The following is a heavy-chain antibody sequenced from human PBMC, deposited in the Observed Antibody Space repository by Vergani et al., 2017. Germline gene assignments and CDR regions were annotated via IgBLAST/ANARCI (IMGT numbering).Heavy chain of an antibody. CDR3: ARVIGSGAYYDWYFDL. J-gene: IGHJ2*01. CDR1: GFTFSSYA. CDR2: IWYDGSNK. Sequence: QVQLVESGGGVVQPGRSLRLSCAASGFTFSSYAMHWVRQAPGKGLEWVAVIWYDGSNKYYADSVKGRFTISRDNSKNTLYLQMNSLRAEDTAVYYCARVIGSGAYYDWYFDLWGRGTLVTVSS. V-gene: IGHV3-30*07. D-gene: IGHD3-22*01.